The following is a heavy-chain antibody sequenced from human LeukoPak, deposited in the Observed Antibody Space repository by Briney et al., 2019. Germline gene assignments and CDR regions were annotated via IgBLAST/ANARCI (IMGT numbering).Heavy chain of an antibody. J-gene: IGHJ4*02. Sequence: PGRSLRLSCAASGFTFSSYSMNWVRQAPGKGLEWVSSISSSSSYIYYADSVKGRFTISRDNAKNSLYLQMNSLRAEDTAVYYCARATGYCSSTSCPFDYWGQGTLVTVSS. V-gene: IGHV3-21*01. CDR2: ISSSSSYI. D-gene: IGHD2-2*01. CDR1: GFTFSSYS. CDR3: ARATGYCSSTSCPFDY.